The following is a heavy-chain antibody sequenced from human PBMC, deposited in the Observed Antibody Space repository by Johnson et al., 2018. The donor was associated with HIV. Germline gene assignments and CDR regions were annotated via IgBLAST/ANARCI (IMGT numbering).Heavy chain of an antibody. CDR1: GFTFSSYA. D-gene: IGHD3-16*02. V-gene: IGHV3-30-3*01. CDR2: ISYDGSNK. Sequence: QVQLVESGGGLVQPGRSLRLSCAASGFTFSSYAMHWVRQAPGKGLEWVAVISYDGSNKYYADSVKGRFTISRDNSKNTLYLQMNSLRAEDTALYYCARELTFDYVWGSYRPDAFDIWGQGTMVTVSS. CDR3: ARELTFDYVWGSYRPDAFDI. J-gene: IGHJ3*02.